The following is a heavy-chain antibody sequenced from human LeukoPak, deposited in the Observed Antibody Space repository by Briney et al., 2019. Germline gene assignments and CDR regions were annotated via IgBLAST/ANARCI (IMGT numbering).Heavy chain of an antibody. D-gene: IGHD2-8*01. J-gene: IGHJ5*02. Sequence: PSESLSLTCTVSGGSISSYYWSWIRQPPGAGVEWIGYIYFSGSTNYSPSLKSRVTISVDTSKNLFSLKLNSVTAADTAVYYCARVKQAGVSGYWFDPWGQGTLVTVSS. V-gene: IGHV4-59*01. CDR2: IYFSGST. CDR1: GGSISSYY. CDR3: ARVKQAGVSGYWFDP.